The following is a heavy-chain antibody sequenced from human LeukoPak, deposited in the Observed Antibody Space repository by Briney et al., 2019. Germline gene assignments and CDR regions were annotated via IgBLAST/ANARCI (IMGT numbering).Heavy chain of an antibody. CDR3: ARGLSSGWTNYFDY. D-gene: IGHD6-19*01. V-gene: IGHV1-69*13. CDR2: IIPIFGTA. J-gene: IGHJ4*02. Sequence: SVKVSFKASGGTFSSYAISWVRQAPGQGLEWMGGIIPIFGTANYAQKFQGRVTITADESTSTAYMELSSLRSEDTAVYYCARGLSSGWTNYFDYWGQGTLVTVSS. CDR1: GGTFSSYA.